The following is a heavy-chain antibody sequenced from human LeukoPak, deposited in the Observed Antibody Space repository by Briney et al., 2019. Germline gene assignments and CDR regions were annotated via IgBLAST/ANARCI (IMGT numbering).Heavy chain of an antibody. V-gene: IGHV4-34*01. D-gene: IGHD2-2*01. CDR2: INHSGST. CDR3: AGDHIVVVPAAIPKDAFDI. J-gene: IGHJ3*02. Sequence: SETLSLTCAVYGGSFSGYYWSWIRQPPGKGLVWIGEINHSGSTNYNPSLKSRVTISVDTSKNQFSLKLSSVTAADTAVYYCAGDHIVVVPAAIPKDAFDIWGQGTMVTVSS. CDR1: GGSFSGYY.